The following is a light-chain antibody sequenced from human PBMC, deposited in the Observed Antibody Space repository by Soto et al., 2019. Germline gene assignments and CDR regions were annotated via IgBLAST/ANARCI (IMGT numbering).Light chain of an antibody. CDR2: GAS. CDR1: QSVSSSY. Sequence: EIVLTQSPGTLSLSPGERATLSCRASQSVSSSYLAWYQQKPGQAPRLLIYGASNRATGIPDRFSGSGSGTDFTLTISRLEPEDFAVYYCLQHGYSPTFGQGTRLEI. CDR3: LQHGYSPT. J-gene: IGKJ5*01. V-gene: IGKV3-20*01.